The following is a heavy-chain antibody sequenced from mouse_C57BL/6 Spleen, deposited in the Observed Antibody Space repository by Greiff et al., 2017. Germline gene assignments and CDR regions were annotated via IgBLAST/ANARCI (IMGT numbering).Heavy chain of an antibody. Sequence: VQLQQSGPELVKPGASVKISCKASGYAFSSSWMNWVKQRPGKGLEWIGRIYPGDGDTNYNGKFKGKATLTADKSSSTAYMQLSRRASEGSAVCFCGRSTVVADYFGCWGQGTTLTVSS. J-gene: IGHJ2*01. CDR2: IYPGDGDT. CDR1: GYAFSSSW. CDR3: GRSTVVADYFGC. D-gene: IGHD1-1*01. V-gene: IGHV1-82*01.